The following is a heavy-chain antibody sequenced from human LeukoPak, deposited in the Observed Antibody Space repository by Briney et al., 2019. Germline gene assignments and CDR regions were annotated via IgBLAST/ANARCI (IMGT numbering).Heavy chain of an antibody. J-gene: IGHJ3*02. CDR1: GLTFSSYG. CDR2: ISYDGSNK. Sequence: PGRSLRLSCAASGLTFSSYGMHWVRQAPGKGLEWVAVISYDGSNKYYADSVKGRFTISRDNSKNTLYLQMNSLRAEDTAVYYCATCIVVVPAATGGTDAFDIWGQGTMVTVSS. CDR3: ATCIVVVPAATGGTDAFDI. V-gene: IGHV3-30*03. D-gene: IGHD2-2*01.